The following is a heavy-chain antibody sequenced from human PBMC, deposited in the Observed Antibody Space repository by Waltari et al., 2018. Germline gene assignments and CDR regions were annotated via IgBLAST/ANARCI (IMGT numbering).Heavy chain of an antibody. CDR1: GFTFSNYW. CDR2: ISLDGSES. J-gene: IGHJ4*02. CDR3: ATNWGYPIDH. Sequence: EVQLVESGGGCSQPGGSLRLSGAASGFTFSNYWMGWVRQAPGKGLEWVANISLDGSESHYVDSVKGRFTISRDNAKSSLYLQMSSLRVEDTAVYYCATNWGYPIDHWGQGTLVTVSS. D-gene: IGHD7-27*01. V-gene: IGHV3-7*01.